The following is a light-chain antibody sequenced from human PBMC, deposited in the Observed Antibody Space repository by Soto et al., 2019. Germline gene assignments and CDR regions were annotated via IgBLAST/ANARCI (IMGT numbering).Light chain of an antibody. CDR2: GAS. Sequence: EIVMTQSPATLSVSPGERATLSCRASQSVSSNLAWYQQKPGQAPRLLIYGASTRATGIPARFSGSGSGTEFTPTISSLQSEDFAVYCCQQYNNWSPRTFGGGLKLDIK. CDR1: QSVSSN. J-gene: IGKJ4*01. V-gene: IGKV3-15*01. CDR3: QQYNNWSPRT.